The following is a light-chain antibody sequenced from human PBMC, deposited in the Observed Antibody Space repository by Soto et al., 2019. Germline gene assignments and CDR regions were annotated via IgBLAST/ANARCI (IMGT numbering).Light chain of an antibody. CDR2: DAS. V-gene: IGKV1-33*01. CDR3: QQYDNSP. Sequence: DIQMTQSPSSLSASVGDRVTITCQASQDISNDLNWYQQKPGKAPSLLIYDASNLGTGVPSRFSGSGSGTDFTFTNSSLQPEDIATSYCQQYDNSPFGGGTKVEIK. CDR1: QDISND. J-gene: IGKJ4*01.